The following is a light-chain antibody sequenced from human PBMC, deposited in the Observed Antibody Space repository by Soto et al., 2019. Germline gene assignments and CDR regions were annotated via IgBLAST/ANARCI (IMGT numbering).Light chain of an antibody. CDR2: WAS. Sequence: DSVMTQSPDSLAVSLGERATINCESSHSLLHSSNNKNYLAWYQQKPGQPPKLLIYWASTRASGVPERFSGSGAGTDCTRTISSLQAEDVAVYYCQQFYNTPLTFGQGTKV. J-gene: IGKJ1*01. V-gene: IGKV4-1*01. CDR1: HSLLHSSNNKNY. CDR3: QQFYNTPLT.